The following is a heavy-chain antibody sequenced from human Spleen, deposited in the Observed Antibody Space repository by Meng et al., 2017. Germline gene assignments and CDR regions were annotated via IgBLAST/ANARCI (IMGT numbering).Heavy chain of an antibody. Sequence: SETLSLTCAVSGYSITGSYNWGWIRQSPGKGLEWIGSIYQSGSTYYNPSPKSRVTMSAATSKNQFSLKMTSVTAADAAVYCCAGGAVVTLIFYHAMDVWGQGTTVTVSS. D-gene: IGHD2-21*02. CDR2: IYQSGST. CDR3: AGGAVVTLIFYHAMDV. V-gene: IGHV4-38-2*01. J-gene: IGHJ6*02. CDR1: GYSITGSYN.